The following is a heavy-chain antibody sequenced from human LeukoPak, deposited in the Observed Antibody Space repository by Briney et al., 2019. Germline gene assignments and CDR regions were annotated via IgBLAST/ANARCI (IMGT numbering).Heavy chain of an antibody. D-gene: IGHD3-10*01. CDR3: ATEGTDGRGSFGWFDT. V-gene: IGHV3-7*01. CDR1: GFTFSDCW. J-gene: IGHJ5*02. Sequence: GGSLRLSCVASGFTFSDCWMTWVRQAPGKGLEWVANIKEDGSVRYYVDSLKGRFTISRDNAKNSLYLQLNSLRAEDTAVYYCATEGTDGRGSFGWFDTWGQGTLVTVSS. CDR2: IKEDGSVR.